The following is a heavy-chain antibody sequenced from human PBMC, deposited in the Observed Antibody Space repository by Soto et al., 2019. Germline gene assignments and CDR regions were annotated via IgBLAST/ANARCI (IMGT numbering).Heavy chain of an antibody. Sequence: LSLTCTVSGGSISSGDYYWSWIRQPPGKGLEWIGYIYYSGSTYYNPSLKSRVTISVDTSKNQFSLKLSSVTAADTAVYYCARDNILGILYGGMDVWGQGTTVTVSS. D-gene: IGHD3-3*01. V-gene: IGHV4-30-4*01. CDR1: GGSISSGDYY. CDR3: ARDNILGILYGGMDV. CDR2: IYYSGST. J-gene: IGHJ6*02.